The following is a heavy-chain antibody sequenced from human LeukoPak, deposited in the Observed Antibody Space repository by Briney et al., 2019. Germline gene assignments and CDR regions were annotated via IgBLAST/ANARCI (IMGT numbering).Heavy chain of an antibody. CDR3: ARAVDYYGAGSYYKRWVDP. Sequence: SETLSLTCTVSGVTFSSGDYYWSWIRQPPGKGLVWFVYISYSGRTYYNPSLKSRVTISLDTSKNHFSLKLSSVTAADTAVYYCARAVDYYGAGSYYKRWVDPWSQGTLVTVSS. CDR2: ISYSGRT. D-gene: IGHD3-10*01. J-gene: IGHJ5*02. CDR1: GVTFSSGDYY. V-gene: IGHV4-30-4*08.